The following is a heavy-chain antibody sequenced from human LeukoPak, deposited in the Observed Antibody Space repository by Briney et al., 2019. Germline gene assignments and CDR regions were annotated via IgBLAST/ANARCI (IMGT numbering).Heavy chain of an antibody. CDR2: INHSGST. Sequence: PSETLSLTCAVYGGSFSGYYWSWIRQPPGKGLEWIGGINHSGSTNYNPSLKSRVTISVDTSKNQFSLKLSSVTAADTAVYYCARVRGRRCSGGSCYSDWFDPWGQGTLVTVSS. D-gene: IGHD2-15*01. CDR3: ARVRGRRCSGGSCYSDWFDP. CDR1: GGSFSGYY. J-gene: IGHJ5*02. V-gene: IGHV4-34*01.